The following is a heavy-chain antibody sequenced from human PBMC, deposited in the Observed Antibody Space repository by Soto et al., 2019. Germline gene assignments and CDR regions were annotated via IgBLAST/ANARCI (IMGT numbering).Heavy chain of an antibody. Sequence: GGSLGLAGAASGFTFSSYARHGVRQAPGKGLEWVAVISYDGSNKYYADSVKGRLTISRDNSKNTLYLQMNSLRAEDTAVYYCERGAYSSGWYGAFDIWGQGTMVTVSS. CDR2: ISYDGSNK. D-gene: IGHD6-19*01. CDR1: GFTFSSYA. V-gene: IGHV3-30-3*01. CDR3: ERGAYSSGWYGAFDI. J-gene: IGHJ3*02.